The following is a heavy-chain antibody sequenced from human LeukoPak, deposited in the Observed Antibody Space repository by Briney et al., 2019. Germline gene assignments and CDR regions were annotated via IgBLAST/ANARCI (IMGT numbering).Heavy chain of an antibody. CDR2: INPNSGGT. V-gene: IGHV1-2*02. CDR3: ARGGRLEFDY. Sequence: ASVKVSCKASGYTFTSYDINWVRQATGQGLEWMGWINPNSGGTNYAQKFQGRVTMTRDTSISTAYMELSRLRSDDTAVYYCARGGRLEFDYWGQGTLVTVSS. D-gene: IGHD3-3*01. J-gene: IGHJ4*02. CDR1: GYTFTSYD.